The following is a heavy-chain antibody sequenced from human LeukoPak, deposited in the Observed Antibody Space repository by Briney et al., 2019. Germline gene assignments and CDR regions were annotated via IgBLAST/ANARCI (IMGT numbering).Heavy chain of an antibody. Sequence: GESLKISCKASGYTVTNYWIGWVRQMPGKGLEWMGIIYPRNSHTVYSPSFQGQVIISVDKSMTTAYLEWSSLKASDTGMYYCTRRGYDSWGQGTLVTVSS. CDR2: IYPRNSHT. CDR3: TRRGYDS. J-gene: IGHJ4*02. V-gene: IGHV5-51*01. D-gene: IGHD2-15*01. CDR1: GYTVTNYW.